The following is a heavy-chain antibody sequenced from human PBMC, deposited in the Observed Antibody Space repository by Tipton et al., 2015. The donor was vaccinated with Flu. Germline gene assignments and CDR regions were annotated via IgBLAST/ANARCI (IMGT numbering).Heavy chain of an antibody. Sequence: TLSLTCSVSGFSSTTAYYWAWIRQPPGKGLEWIGTIDRSGNTHYNPSLESRVTVLADTSKNQVSLRLSSVTAADTAIYYCARGIGGWYSIDLWGHGTLVTVSS. CDR2: IDRSGNT. CDR1: GFSSTTAYY. V-gene: IGHV4-38-2*02. J-gene: IGHJ5*02. D-gene: IGHD6-19*01. CDR3: ARGIGGWYSIDL.